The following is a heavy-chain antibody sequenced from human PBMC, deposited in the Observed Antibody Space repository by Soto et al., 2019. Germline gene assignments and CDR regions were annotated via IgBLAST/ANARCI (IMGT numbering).Heavy chain of an antibody. CDR2: ISGSGLTT. CDR1: RFTFSEYA. J-gene: IGHJ4*02. CDR3: AQDLGYSPAA. Sequence: EVQLLESGGGLVQPGGSLRLSCAASRFTFSEYAMNWVRQAPGKGLEWVSRISGSGLTTHYAEAVKGRFTISRDNSKNTLYLQRNSLGAEDTAVYYCAQDLGYSPAAWGQGTLVTVSS. D-gene: IGHD1-26*01. V-gene: IGHV3-23*01.